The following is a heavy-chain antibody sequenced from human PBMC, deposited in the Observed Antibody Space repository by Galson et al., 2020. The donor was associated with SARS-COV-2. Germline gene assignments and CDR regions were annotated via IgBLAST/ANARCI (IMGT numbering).Heavy chain of an antibody. J-gene: IGHJ4*02. CDR1: GFTFTGFD. D-gene: IGHD6-19*01. CDR3: VRGNSGSFDS. V-gene: IGHV3-13*04. Sequence: GESLKISCAASGFTFTGFDMHWVRQPTGKGLEWVSGVTSTGDIYYAASVKGRFTISRDNPKRSLYLQMNSLRAGDTAVYFCVRGNSGSFDSWGRGTLVTVSA. CDR2: VTSTGDI.